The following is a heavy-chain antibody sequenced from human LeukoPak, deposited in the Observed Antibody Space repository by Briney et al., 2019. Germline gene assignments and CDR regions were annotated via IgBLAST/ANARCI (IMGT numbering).Heavy chain of an antibody. CDR2: IRSLAYGGTT. V-gene: IGHV3-49*04. Sequence: GGSLRLSCTASGFTFGDHAMSWVRQAPGKGLEWVSFIRSLAYGGTTEYAASVKDRFTISRDDSDSIAYLHVNSLKTEDTAVYYCTREQGGSGRFAFDIWGQGTMVTVSS. CDR3: TREQGGSGRFAFDI. J-gene: IGHJ3*02. D-gene: IGHD3-10*01. CDR1: GFTFGDHA.